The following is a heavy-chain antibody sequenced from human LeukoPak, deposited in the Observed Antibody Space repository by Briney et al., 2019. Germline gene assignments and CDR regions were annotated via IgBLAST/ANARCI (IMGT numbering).Heavy chain of an antibody. CDR3: VRIEDSSHHFDY. CDR2: INHSGST. CDR1: GGSFSGYY. J-gene: IGHJ4*02. Sequence: ASETLSLTCAVYGGSFSGYYWSWIRQPPGKGLEWIGEINHSGSTNYNPSLKSRVTISVDTSKNQFSLKLSSVTAADTAVYYCVRIEDSSHHFDYWGQGTLVTVSS. V-gene: IGHV4-34*01. D-gene: IGHD3-22*01.